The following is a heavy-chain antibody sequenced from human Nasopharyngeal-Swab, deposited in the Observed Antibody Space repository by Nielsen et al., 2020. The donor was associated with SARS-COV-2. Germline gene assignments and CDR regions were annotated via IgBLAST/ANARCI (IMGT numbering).Heavy chain of an antibody. CDR1: GFTFSSYA. V-gene: IGHV3-23*01. J-gene: IGHJ4*02. D-gene: IGHD2-2*01. CDR3: ARGSSTSCYE. Sequence: GESLKISCVASGFTFSSYAMSWVRQAPGKGLEWVSGISGSGGSTYYADSVKGRITISRDNSKNTLYLQMNSLRAEDTAVYYCARGSSTSCYEWGQGTLVTVSS. CDR2: ISGSGGST.